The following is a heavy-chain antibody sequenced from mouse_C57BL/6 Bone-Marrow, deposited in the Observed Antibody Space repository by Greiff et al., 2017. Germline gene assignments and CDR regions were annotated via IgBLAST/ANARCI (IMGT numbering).Heavy chain of an antibody. CDR2: IDPETGGT. Sequence: QVQLQQSGAELVRPGASVTLSCKASGYTFTDYEMHWVKQTPVHVLEWIGAIDPETGGTAYNQKFKGKAILTADKSSSTAYMELRSLTSEDSAVYYCTRWGTTVVGPYYAMDYWGQGTSVTVSS. CDR1: GYTFTDYE. V-gene: IGHV1-15*01. CDR3: TRWGTTVVGPYYAMDY. J-gene: IGHJ4*01. D-gene: IGHD1-1*01.